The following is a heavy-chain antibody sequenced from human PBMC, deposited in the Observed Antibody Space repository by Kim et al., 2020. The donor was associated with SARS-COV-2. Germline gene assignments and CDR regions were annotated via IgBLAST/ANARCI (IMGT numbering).Heavy chain of an antibody. J-gene: IGHJ4*02. CDR1: GFTFSNYW. CDR3: ARLLRSSSSET. Sequence: GGSLRLSCAASGFTFSNYWMSWVRQAPGKGLEWVAIIKQDGSEKYYVDSVKGRFTISRDNAKNSLYLQMNSLRAEDTALYYCARLLRSSSSETWGQGTLVTVSS. D-gene: IGHD6-13*01. V-gene: IGHV3-7*03. CDR2: IKQDGSEK.